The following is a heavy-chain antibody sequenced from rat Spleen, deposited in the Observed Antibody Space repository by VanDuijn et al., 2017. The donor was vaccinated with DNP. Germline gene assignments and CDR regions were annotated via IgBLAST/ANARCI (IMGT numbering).Heavy chain of an antibody. CDR3: AGVIYFHSVVDY. Sequence: QVHLKESGPGLVQPSQTLSLTCTVSGFPLTNHDVHWVRQPPGKGLEWMGRIQSGGTTDFNSALKSRLIITRDTSRSQIFLKMNSVQTEDTAMYFCAGVIYFHSVVDYWGQGVMVTVSS. CDR1: GFPLTNHD. CDR2: IQSGGTT. V-gene: IGHV2-27*01. J-gene: IGHJ2*01. D-gene: IGHD1-12*01.